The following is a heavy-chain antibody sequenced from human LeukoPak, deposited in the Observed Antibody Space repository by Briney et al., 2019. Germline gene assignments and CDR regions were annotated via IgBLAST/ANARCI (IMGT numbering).Heavy chain of an antibody. CDR2: IYYSGST. CDR1: GGSISSGSYY. CDR3: ARVNVLWYDILTGYYATYFDY. Sequence: PSQTLSLTCTVSGGSISSGSYYWSWIRQPPGKGLEWIGYIYYSGSTNYNPSLKSRVTISVDTSKNQFSLKLSSVTAADTAVYYCARVNVLWYDILTGYYATYFDYWGQGTLVTVSS. J-gene: IGHJ4*02. V-gene: IGHV4-61*01. D-gene: IGHD3-9*01.